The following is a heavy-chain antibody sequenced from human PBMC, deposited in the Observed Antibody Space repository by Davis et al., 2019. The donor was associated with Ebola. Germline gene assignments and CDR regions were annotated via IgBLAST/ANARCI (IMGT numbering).Heavy chain of an antibody. D-gene: IGHD3-16*01. CDR1: GFTFSRYP. J-gene: IGHJ6*02. CDR2: ISYDGSNK. CDR3: ARDGPLFALGDYYYGMDV. Sequence: GESLKISCAASGFTFSRYPMHWVRQAPGKVLEWVALISYDGSNKYYADSVKGRFTISRDNSKNTLYLQMNSLRAEDTAVYYCARDGPLFALGDYYYGMDVWGQGTTVTVSS. V-gene: IGHV3-30-3*01.